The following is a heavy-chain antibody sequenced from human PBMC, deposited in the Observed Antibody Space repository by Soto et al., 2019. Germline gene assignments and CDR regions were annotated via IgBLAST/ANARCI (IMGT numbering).Heavy chain of an antibody. D-gene: IGHD6-19*01. Sequence: PGGSLRPSCAVSGLTFSSHGMHWVRQAPGKGLEWVALIWFDGSHKYYADSVNGRFTISRDNSNNMLYLQMSSLRAEDTAVYYCARHYIHGWLDYWGQGTLVTVSS. V-gene: IGHV3-33*01. J-gene: IGHJ4*02. CDR1: GLTFSSHG. CDR2: IWFDGSHK. CDR3: ARHYIHGWLDY.